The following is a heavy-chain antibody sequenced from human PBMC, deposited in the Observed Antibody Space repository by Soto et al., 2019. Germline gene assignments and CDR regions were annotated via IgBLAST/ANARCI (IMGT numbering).Heavy chain of an antibody. V-gene: IGHV3-53*01. CDR1: RFTVSDNY. J-gene: IGHJ3*02. CDR3: ARGMYGSGSYYIGDAFDM. CDR2: IYRGGDT. D-gene: IGHD3-10*01. Sequence: LXLSCAVSRFTVSDNYVNWVRQAPWKGLEWVSVIYRGGDTFYADSVKGRFTISRDNSKNTLYLQMNSLRAEDTAVYYCARGMYGSGSYYIGDAFDMWGQGTMVTVSS.